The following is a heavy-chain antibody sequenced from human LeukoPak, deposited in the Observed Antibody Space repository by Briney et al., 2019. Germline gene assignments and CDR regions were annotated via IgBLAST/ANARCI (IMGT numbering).Heavy chain of an antibody. CDR1: GGSISSGSYY. V-gene: IGHV4-61*02. CDR2: IYTSGST. D-gene: IGHD3-22*01. J-gene: IGHJ4*02. Sequence: SETLSLTCTVSGGSISSGSYYWSWIRQPAGKGLEWIGRIYTSGSTNYNPSLKSRVTISVDTSKNQFSLKLSSVTAADTAVYYCARDRAERYYDSSGYFDYWGQGTLVTVSS. CDR3: ARDRAERYYDSSGYFDY.